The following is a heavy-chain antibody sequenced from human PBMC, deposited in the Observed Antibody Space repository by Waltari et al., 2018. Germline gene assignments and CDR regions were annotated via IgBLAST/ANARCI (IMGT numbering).Heavy chain of an antibody. V-gene: IGHV7-4-1*02. D-gene: IGHD2-15*01. CDR2: INTNTGKP. Sequence: QVQLVQSGSEMKKPGASVKVSCKASGYTFINYGVNWGRHAPGQGLEWMGWINTNTGKPTYAQGFTGRFVFSSDTSVNTAYLQISNLKTEDTAVYYCARGDIVIVPAADNWFDPWGQGTLVTVSS. J-gene: IGHJ5*02. CDR1: GYTFINYG. CDR3: ARGDIVIVPAADNWFDP.